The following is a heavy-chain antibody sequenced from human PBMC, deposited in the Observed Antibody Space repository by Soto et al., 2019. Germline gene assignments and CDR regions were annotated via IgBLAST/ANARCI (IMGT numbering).Heavy chain of an antibody. Sequence: GGSLRLSCAASGFTFSSYAMSWVRQAPGKGLEWVSAISGSGGSTYYADSVKGRFTISRDNSKNTLYLQMNSLRAEDTAVYYCARGPGDYVGQYYWGQGTLVTVSS. CDR1: GFTFSSYA. D-gene: IGHD4-17*01. CDR2: ISGSGGST. J-gene: IGHJ4*02. CDR3: ARGPGDYVGQYY. V-gene: IGHV3-23*01.